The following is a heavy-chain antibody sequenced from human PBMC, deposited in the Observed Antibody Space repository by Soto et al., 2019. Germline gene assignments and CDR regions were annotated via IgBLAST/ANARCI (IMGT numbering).Heavy chain of an antibody. Sequence: QVQLVESGGGVVQPGRSLRLSCAASGFTFSSYGMHWVRQAPGKGLEWVAVIWYDGSNKYYADSVKGRFTISRDNSQNTLYLQMNSLRAEDTAVYYCAREGITMVRGVNPFDYWGQGTLVTVSS. V-gene: IGHV3-33*01. CDR2: IWYDGSNK. CDR3: AREGITMVRGVNPFDY. CDR1: GFTFSSYG. J-gene: IGHJ4*02. D-gene: IGHD3-10*01.